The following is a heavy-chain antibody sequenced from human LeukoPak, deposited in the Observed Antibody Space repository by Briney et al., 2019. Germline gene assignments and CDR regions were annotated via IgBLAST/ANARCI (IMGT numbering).Heavy chain of an antibody. Sequence: GGSLRLSCAASGFTFSYYSMNWVRQAPGKGLEWVSSISGGSSYIYYADSVKGRFTISRDNSKNTLYLQMNSLRAEDTAVYYCARAEGYYYGSGSYYLGNYFDYWGQRTLVTVSS. V-gene: IGHV3-21*01. CDR2: ISGGSSYI. CDR1: GFTFSYYS. D-gene: IGHD3-10*01. CDR3: ARAEGYYYGSGSYYLGNYFDY. J-gene: IGHJ4*02.